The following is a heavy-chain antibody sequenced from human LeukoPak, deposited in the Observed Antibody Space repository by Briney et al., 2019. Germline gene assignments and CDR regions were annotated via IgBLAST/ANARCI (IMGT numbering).Heavy chain of an antibody. CDR3: ARDRWGYSYGGD. D-gene: IGHD5-18*01. CDR2: IKQDGSEK. V-gene: IGHV3-7*01. CDR1: GFDFSNYW. Sequence: GGSLRLSCAASGFDFSNYWMSWVRQAPGKGLGWVANIKQDGSEKYYVDSVKGRFTISRDNAKNSLYMQMNSLRAEDTAVYFCARDRWGYSYGGDWGQGTLVTVSS. J-gene: IGHJ4*02.